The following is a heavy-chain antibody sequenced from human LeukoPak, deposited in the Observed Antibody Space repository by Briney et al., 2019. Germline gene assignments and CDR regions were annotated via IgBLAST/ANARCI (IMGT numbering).Heavy chain of an antibody. D-gene: IGHD1-7*01. Sequence: GGSLRLSCAASGFTFSSYSMNWVRQAPGKGLEWVSCISSSSSYIYQADSVKGRFTISRDNAKNLLYLQMNSLRAEDTAVYYCARDLWNYAYWGQGTLVTVSS. CDR3: ARDLWNYAY. J-gene: IGHJ4*02. V-gene: IGHV3-21*01. CDR2: ISSSSSYI. CDR1: GFTFSSYS.